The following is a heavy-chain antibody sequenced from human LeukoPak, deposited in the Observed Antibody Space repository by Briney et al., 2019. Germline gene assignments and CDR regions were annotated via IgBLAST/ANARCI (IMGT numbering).Heavy chain of an antibody. CDR1: GGTFSSYA. J-gene: IGHJ4*02. D-gene: IGHD6-13*01. CDR3: AREWEIGAVDY. Sequence: ASVKVSCKASGGTFSSYAISWVRQVPGQGLEWMGGIIPIFGTANYAQKFQGRVTITADESTSTAYTELSSLRSEDTAVYYCAREWEIGAVDYWGQGTLVTVSS. V-gene: IGHV1-69*13. CDR2: IIPIFGTA.